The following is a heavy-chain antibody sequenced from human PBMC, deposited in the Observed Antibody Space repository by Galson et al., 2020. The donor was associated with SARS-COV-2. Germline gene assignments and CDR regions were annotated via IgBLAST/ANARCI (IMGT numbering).Heavy chain of an antibody. V-gene: IGHV3-21*01. CDR2: ISGGSNFI. J-gene: IGHJ6*03. CDR1: GFSISGYV. CDR3: ARDVPNYSGSGGYMDV. Sequence: GESLKISCAASGFSISGYVMYWVRQAPGKGLEWVSSISGGSNFIHYPDSLKGRFTISRDNAKNSLFLQMNSLRAEDTAVYYCARDVPNYSGSGGYMDVWGKGTTVIVSS. D-gene: IGHD3-10*01.